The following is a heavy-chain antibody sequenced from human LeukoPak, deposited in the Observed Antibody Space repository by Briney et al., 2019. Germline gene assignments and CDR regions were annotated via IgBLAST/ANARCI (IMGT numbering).Heavy chain of an antibody. J-gene: IGHJ4*02. CDR3: AKSDYDYVWGSYRYRPGIDY. D-gene: IGHD3-16*02. CDR2: ISSSGSTI. Sequence: GGSLRLSCAASGFTFSSYEMNWVRQAPGKGLEWVSYISSSGSTIYYADSVKGRFTISRDNAKNSLYLQMNSLRAEDTAVYYCAKSDYDYVWGSYRYRPGIDYWGQGTLVTVSS. CDR1: GFTFSSYE. V-gene: IGHV3-48*03.